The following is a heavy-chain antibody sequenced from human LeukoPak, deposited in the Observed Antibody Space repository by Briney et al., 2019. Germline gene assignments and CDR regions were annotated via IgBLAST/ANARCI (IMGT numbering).Heavy chain of an antibody. J-gene: IGHJ4*02. Sequence: GGSLRLSCAASGFTFSSYSMNWVRQAPGKGLEWVSSISSSSSYIYYADSVKGRFTISRDNAKNSLYLQMNSLRAEDTAVYYCATGLDVLYYFDYWGQGTLVTVSS. CDR1: GFTFSSYS. CDR3: ATGLDVLYYFDY. V-gene: IGHV3-21*01. CDR2: ISSSSSYI. D-gene: IGHD3-16*01.